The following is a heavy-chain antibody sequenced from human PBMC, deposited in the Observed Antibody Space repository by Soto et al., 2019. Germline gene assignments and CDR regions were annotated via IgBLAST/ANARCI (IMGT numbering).Heavy chain of an antibody. D-gene: IGHD2-2*01. CDR3: ARAPAARGAKFFDC. J-gene: IGHJ4*02. CDR2: MNPYSGNT. Sequence: QVQLVQSGAEVKKPGASVKVSCKASGYTFTNYDINWVRQATGQGPEWMGWMNPYSGNTGYAQRFEGRVTMNRDTSLSTAYMERNSLRAEDTAVYYCARAPAARGAKFFDCWGQGTLVTVSS. V-gene: IGHV1-8*01. CDR1: GYTFTNYD.